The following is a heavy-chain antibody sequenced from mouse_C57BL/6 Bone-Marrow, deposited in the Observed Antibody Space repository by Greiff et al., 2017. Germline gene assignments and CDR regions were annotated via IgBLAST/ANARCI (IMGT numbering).Heavy chain of an antibody. J-gene: IGHJ3*01. D-gene: IGHD4-1*02. CDR3: ASTGFAY. Sequence: QVQLQQPGAELVRPGTSVKLSCKASGYTFTSYWMHWVQQRPGQGLEWIGVIDPSDSYTNYNQKFKGKATLTVDTSSSTAYMQLSSLTSEDSAVYDCASTGFAYWGQGTLVTVSA. CDR1: GYTFTSYW. V-gene: IGHV1-59*01. CDR2: IDPSDSYT.